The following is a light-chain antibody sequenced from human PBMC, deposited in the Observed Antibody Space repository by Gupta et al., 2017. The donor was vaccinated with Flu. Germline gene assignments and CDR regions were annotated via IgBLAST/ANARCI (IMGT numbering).Light chain of an antibody. CDR3: QQYGSSFT. CDR2: GAS. J-gene: IGKJ3*01. Sequence: EIVLTQSPGTLSLSPGERATLSCRASQSVSSSYLAWYQQKPGQAPRLLIYGASSRANGIPDRFSGSGSGTDFTLTISRLEPEHFAVYYWQQYGSSFTFGHGTKVDIK. CDR1: QSVSSSY. V-gene: IGKV3-20*01.